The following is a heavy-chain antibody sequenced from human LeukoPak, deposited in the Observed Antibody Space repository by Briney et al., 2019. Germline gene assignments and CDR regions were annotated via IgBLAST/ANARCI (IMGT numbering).Heavy chain of an antibody. D-gene: IGHD4-17*01. Sequence: ASVKVSCKASGYTFSNYDLNWVRQAPGQGLEWMGWMNPNSGNTGFAQKFQGRVTMTWDTSISTAYMELSSLRSEDTAVYYCVRASTVTQYYYYYYMDVWGKGTTVTVSS. CDR3: VRASTVTQYYYYYYMDV. V-gene: IGHV1-8*01. CDR1: GYTFSNYD. J-gene: IGHJ6*03. CDR2: MNPNSGNT.